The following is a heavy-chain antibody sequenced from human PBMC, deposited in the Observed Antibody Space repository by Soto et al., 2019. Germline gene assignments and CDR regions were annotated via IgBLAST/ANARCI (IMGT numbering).Heavy chain of an antibody. CDR1: GYTFTSYG. CDR2: ISAYNGNT. D-gene: IGHD3-9*01. CDR3: ARGGYYDILTGYSARMGIDY. V-gene: IGHV1-18*01. Sequence: ASVKVSCKASGYTFTSYGISWVRQAPGQGLEWMGWISAYNGNTNYAQKLQGRVTMTTDTSTSTAYMELRSLRSDDTAVYYCARGGYYDILTGYSARMGIDYWGQGTLVTVSS. J-gene: IGHJ4*02.